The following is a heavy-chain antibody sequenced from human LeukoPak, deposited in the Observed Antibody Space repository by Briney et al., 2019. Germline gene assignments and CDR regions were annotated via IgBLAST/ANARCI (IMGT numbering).Heavy chain of an antibody. J-gene: IGHJ4*02. V-gene: IGHV3-21*01. D-gene: IGHD3-16*01. CDR3: AREPGDLSRLDY. CDR2: ISSSSSYI. Sequence: GGSLRLXCAASGFTFSSYSMNWVRQAPGKGLEWVSSISSSSSYIYYADSVKGRFTISRDNAKNSLYLQMNSLRAEDTAVYYCAREPGDLSRLDYWGQGTLVTVSS. CDR1: GFTFSSYS.